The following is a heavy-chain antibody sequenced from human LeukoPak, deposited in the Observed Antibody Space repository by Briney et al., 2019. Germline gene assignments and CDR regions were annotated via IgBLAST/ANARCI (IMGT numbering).Heavy chain of an antibody. V-gene: IGHV5-51*01. Sequence: GASLKISCKGSGSRFSSYWIGWVRQMPGKGLEWMGIIYPGDSDATYRPSLQGQVTISADKSISTAYLQWSSLKASDIGMYYCARQVGSGWYSYFDYWGQGTLVTVSS. CDR2: IYPGDSDA. J-gene: IGHJ4*02. D-gene: IGHD6-19*01. CDR1: GSRFSSYW. CDR3: ARQVGSGWYSYFDY.